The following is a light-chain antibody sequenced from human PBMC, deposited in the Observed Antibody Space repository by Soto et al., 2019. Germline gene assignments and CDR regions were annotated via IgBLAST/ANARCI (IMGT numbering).Light chain of an antibody. CDR2: DAS. CDR1: QSISSW. Sequence: DIQMTQSPSTLSASVGDRVTITCRASQSISSWLAWYQQKPGKAPKLLIYDASSLESGVPSRFSGSGYGTEFTLTISSLQPDDFATYYCQQDNSYRDTFGQGTKLEIK. CDR3: QQDNSYRDT. V-gene: IGKV1-5*01. J-gene: IGKJ2*01.